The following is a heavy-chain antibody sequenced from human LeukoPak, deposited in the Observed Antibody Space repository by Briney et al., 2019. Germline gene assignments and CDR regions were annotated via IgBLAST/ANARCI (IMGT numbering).Heavy chain of an antibody. V-gene: IGHV3-64*01. Sequence: GGSLRLFCAASGFTFSSYAMFWVRQAPGMGLEYVSTITTNGGNTFYANSVKGRFTISRDNSKNTLYLQMGSLRAEDMAVYYCARDVGSGSKAFDIWGQGTMVTVSS. J-gene: IGHJ3*02. D-gene: IGHD3-10*01. CDR1: GFTFSSYA. CDR2: ITTNGGNT. CDR3: ARDVGSGSKAFDI.